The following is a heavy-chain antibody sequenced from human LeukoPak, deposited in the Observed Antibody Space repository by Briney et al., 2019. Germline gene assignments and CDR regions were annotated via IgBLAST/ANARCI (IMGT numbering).Heavy chain of an antibody. Sequence: SETLSLTCAVSGGSITSGNWWSWVRQPPGKGLEWIGEIYHSGSTNYNPSLKSRVAISVDKSKTEFSLTLSSVTAADTAVYYCATGGIRPTWFGELGNYYYSGLDVWGQGTTVTVSS. D-gene: IGHD3-10*01. CDR3: ATGGIRPTWFGELGNYYYSGLDV. CDR2: IYHSGST. CDR1: GGSITSGNW. J-gene: IGHJ6*02. V-gene: IGHV4-4*02.